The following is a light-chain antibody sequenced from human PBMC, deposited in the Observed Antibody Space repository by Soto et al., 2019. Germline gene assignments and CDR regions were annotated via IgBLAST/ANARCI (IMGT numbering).Light chain of an antibody. CDR2: DAS. CDR3: QQRSNWPPIT. Sequence: QSPATLSLSPGERATLSCRASQSVSSYLAWYQQKPGQAPRLLIYDASNRATGIPARFSGSGSGTDFTLTISSLEPEDFAVYYCQQRSNWPPITFGQGTRLEIK. J-gene: IGKJ5*01. V-gene: IGKV3-11*01. CDR1: QSVSSY.